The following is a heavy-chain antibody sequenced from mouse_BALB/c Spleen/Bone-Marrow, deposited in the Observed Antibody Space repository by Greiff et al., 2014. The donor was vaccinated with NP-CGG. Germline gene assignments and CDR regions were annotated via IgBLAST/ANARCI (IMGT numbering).Heavy chain of an antibody. CDR2: IWAGGST. CDR1: GFSLTSYG. J-gene: IGHJ4*01. V-gene: IGHV2-9*02. Sequence: QVQLKESGPGLVAPSQSLSITCTVSGFSLTSYGVHWVRQPPGKGLEWLGVIWAGGSTNYNSALMSRPSISKDNSKSQGFLKMNSLQTDDTAMYYCARGSLLRLRYYAMDYWGQGTSVTVSS. D-gene: IGHD1-2*01. CDR3: ARGSLLRLRYYAMDY.